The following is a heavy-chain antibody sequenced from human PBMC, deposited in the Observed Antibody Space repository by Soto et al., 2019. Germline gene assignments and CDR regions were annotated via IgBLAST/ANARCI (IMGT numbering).Heavy chain of an antibody. CDR2: ISYDGSNK. CDR1: GLAFSNYG. D-gene: IGHD3-9*01. V-gene: IGHV3-30*18. CDR3: AKAPNFDWLSHFDY. Sequence: GGSLRLSCAASGLAFSNYGMHWVRQAPGKGLEWVAVISYDGSNKYYADSVKGRFTISRDNSKNTLYLQMNRLRAEDTAVYYCAKAPNFDWLSHFDYWGQGTLVTVSS. J-gene: IGHJ4*02.